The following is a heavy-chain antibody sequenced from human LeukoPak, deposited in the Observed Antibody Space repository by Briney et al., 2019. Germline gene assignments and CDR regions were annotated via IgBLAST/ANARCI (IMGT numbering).Heavy chain of an antibody. D-gene: IGHD3-22*01. CDR1: GGSISSGDYY. J-gene: IGHJ3*02. V-gene: IGHV4-30-4*01. Sequence: SQTLSLTCTVSGGSISSGDYYWSWIRQPPGKGLEWIGYIYYSGSTYYNPSLKSRVTISVDTSKNQFSLKLSSVTAADTAVYYCARVSPMIVVVITRAYDAFDIWGQGTMVTVSS. CDR3: ARVSPMIVVVITRAYDAFDI. CDR2: IYYSGST.